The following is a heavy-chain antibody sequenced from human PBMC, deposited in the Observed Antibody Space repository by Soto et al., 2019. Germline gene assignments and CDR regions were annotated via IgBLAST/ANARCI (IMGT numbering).Heavy chain of an antibody. Sequence: EVQLVESGGGLVQPGGSLRLSCAASGFTFSSYSMNWVRQAPGKGLEWVSYISSSSSTIYYADSVKGRFTISRDNAKKSLYLQMNSLGDEDTAVYYCARENYGDYLNWFDPWGQGTLVTVSS. D-gene: IGHD4-17*01. CDR3: ARENYGDYLNWFDP. V-gene: IGHV3-48*02. CDR2: ISSSSSTI. CDR1: GFTFSSYS. J-gene: IGHJ5*02.